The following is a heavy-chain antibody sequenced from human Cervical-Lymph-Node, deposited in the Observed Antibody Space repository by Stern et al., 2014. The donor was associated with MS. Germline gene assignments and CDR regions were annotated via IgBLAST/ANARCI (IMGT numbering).Heavy chain of an antibody. Sequence: QVQLQESGPGLLRPSETLSLTCNVSGASITSHFWSWIRQPPGKGLEWIGYIYYRGTTNYNASLKGRVAISINTSKTQFSLRLSSVTAADTAVYYCARATDLWGQGILVTGSS. CDR2: IYYRGTT. V-gene: IGHV4-59*11. CDR3: ARATDL. J-gene: IGHJ5*02. CDR1: GASITSHF.